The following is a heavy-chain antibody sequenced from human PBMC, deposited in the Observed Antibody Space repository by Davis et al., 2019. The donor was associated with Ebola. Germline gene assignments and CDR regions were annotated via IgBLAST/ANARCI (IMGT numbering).Heavy chain of an antibody. V-gene: IGHV3-48*02. J-gene: IGHJ4*02. D-gene: IGHD6-13*01. CDR2: LGSSGTE. CDR3: ARGEAAAVSFDY. Sequence: GGSLRLSCVASGFTFSSYSMNWVRQAPGKGLEWVSYLGSSGTEYYADSARGRFSISRDNDKKSLYLEMNGLRDEDTAVYFCARGEAAAVSFDYWGQGTLVTVSS. CDR1: GFTFSSYS.